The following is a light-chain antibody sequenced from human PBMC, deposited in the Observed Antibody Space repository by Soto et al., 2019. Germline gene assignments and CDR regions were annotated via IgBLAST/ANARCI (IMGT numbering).Light chain of an antibody. Sequence: QSVLTQPASVSGSPGQSITISCTGTTSDVGGYDYVSWYQQHPGQAPKLLIYEVSNRPSGVSHRFSGSKSGNTASLSISGLQAEDEADYYCCSYAGSSYVFGTGTKVTVL. CDR3: CSYAGSSYV. J-gene: IGLJ1*01. CDR2: EVS. CDR1: TSDVGGYDY. V-gene: IGLV2-14*01.